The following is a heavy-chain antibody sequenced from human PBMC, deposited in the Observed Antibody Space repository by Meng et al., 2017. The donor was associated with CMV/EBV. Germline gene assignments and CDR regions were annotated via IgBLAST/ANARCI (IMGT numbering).Heavy chain of an antibody. CDR2: INPNSGGT. Sequence: ASVKVSCKASGYTFTGYYMHWVRQAPGQGLEWIGWINPNSGGTNYAQKFQGRVTMTRDMSISTAYMELSRLRSDDTAVYYCARGHNYDFWSGYYTGIGEGMDVWGQGTTVTVSS. J-gene: IGHJ6*02. CDR1: GYTFTGYY. D-gene: IGHD3-3*01. CDR3: ARGHNYDFWSGYYTGIGEGMDV. V-gene: IGHV1-2*02.